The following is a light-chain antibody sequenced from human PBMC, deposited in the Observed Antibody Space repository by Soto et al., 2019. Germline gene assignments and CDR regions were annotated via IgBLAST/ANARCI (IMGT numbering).Light chain of an antibody. J-gene: IGKJ1*01. CDR3: QQYNTWPRT. CDR1: QSISSN. Sequence: EVVMTQSPATLSVSPGERATLSCRASQSISSNLAWYQQKPGQAPRLLIYGASTRATGIPARFSGSASGTEFTLTISSLQSDDFAVYHCQQYNTWPRTFGQGTKVDIK. V-gene: IGKV3-15*01. CDR2: GAS.